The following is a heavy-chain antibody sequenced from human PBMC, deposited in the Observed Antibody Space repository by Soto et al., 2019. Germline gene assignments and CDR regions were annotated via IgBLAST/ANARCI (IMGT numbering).Heavy chain of an antibody. Sequence: QVQLVQSGAEVKKPGASVKVSCRASGYTFPTYYIHWVRQAPGQGLEWMGVINPSDRTTYYAPEFPGRVTMTRDKSTSTVYMELSSLRSEDTAVYYCTRAWAVAGAAESFWGQGTLVTVSS. J-gene: IGHJ4*02. CDR1: GYTFPTYY. CDR3: TRAWAVAGAAESF. V-gene: IGHV1-46*03. CDR2: INPSDRTT. D-gene: IGHD6-19*01.